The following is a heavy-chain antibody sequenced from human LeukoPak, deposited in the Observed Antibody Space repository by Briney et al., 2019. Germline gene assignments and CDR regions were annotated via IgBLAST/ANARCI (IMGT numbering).Heavy chain of an antibody. CDR2: INPNSGGQ. V-gene: IGHV1-2*02. CDR3: AREVEYQLLYGQGY. CDR1: GYTFTCYY. D-gene: IGHD2-2*02. J-gene: IGHJ4*02. Sequence: VKVSCNASGYTFTCYYMHWVRQAPVQGLECMGWINPNSGGQNYAQNIQGRVTMTRHTSITTAYMELSRLRSDDTAVYYCAREVEYQLLYGQGYWGQGTLVTVSS.